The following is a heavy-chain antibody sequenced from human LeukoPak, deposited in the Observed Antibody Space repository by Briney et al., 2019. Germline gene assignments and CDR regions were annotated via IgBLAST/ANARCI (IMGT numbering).Heavy chain of an antibody. J-gene: IGHJ3*02. CDR1: GFTFSNYW. V-gene: IGHV3-7*01. CDR3: ARGESMIATGDALDI. CDR2: IKQDGSEK. Sequence: GGSLRLSCAASGFTFSNYWMSWVRQAPGKGLEWVANIKQDGSEKYYVDSVKGRFTISRGNAKNSLYLQMNSLRAEDTAVYYCARGESMIATGDALDIWGQGTMVTVSS. D-gene: IGHD3-22*01.